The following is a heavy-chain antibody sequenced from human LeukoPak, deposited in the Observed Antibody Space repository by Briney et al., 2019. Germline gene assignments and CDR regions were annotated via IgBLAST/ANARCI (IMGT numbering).Heavy chain of an antibody. D-gene: IGHD6-13*01. J-gene: IGHJ4*02. CDR3: AREAAAGTTSFDC. CDR1: GYTFTSCY. CDR2: INPSGGST. V-gene: IGHV1-46*01. Sequence: ASVNLSFKASGYTFTSCYMHWVRRAPGQGLEWMGIINPSGGSTSFAQKFQGRVTMTRDTSTSTVYMELSSLRSEDTAVYHCAREAAAGTTSFDCWGQGTLVTVSS.